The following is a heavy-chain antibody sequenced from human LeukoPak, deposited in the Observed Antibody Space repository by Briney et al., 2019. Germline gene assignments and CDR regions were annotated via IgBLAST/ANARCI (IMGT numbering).Heavy chain of an antibody. CDR1: GGIFSSYV. CDR2: IIPIFGTA. D-gene: IGHD3-3*01. J-gene: IGHJ5*02. CDR3: ARDRLITIFGVVKPLLQFDP. V-gene: IGHV1-69*13. Sequence: SVKVSCKASGGIFSSYVISWVRQAPGQGLEWMGGIIPIFGTANYAQKFQGRVTITADESTSTAYMELSSLRSEDTAVYYCARDRLITIFGVVKPLLQFDPWGQGTLVTVSS.